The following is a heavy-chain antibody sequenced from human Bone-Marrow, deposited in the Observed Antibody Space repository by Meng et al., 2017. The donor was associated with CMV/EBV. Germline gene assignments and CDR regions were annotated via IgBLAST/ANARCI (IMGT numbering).Heavy chain of an antibody. J-gene: IGHJ5*02. V-gene: IGHV2-5*01. D-gene: IGHD3-3*01. CDR3: AHCLSITIFGVVIIWFDP. CDR2: IYWNDDK. CDR1: GFSLSTSGVG. Sequence: SGPTLVKPTQTLTLTCTFSGFSLSTSGVGVGWIRQPPGKALEWLALIYWNDDKRYSPSLKSRLTITKDTSKNQVVLTMTNMDPVDTATYYCAHCLSITIFGVVIIWFDPWGQGTLVTVSS.